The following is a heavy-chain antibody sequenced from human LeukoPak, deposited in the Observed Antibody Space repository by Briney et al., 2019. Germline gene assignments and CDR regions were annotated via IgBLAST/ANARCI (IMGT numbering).Heavy chain of an antibody. V-gene: IGHV3-33*01. J-gene: IGHJ4*02. CDR3: ARGLRYSTGWWYFDC. D-gene: IGHD6-19*01. Sequence: GGSLRLSCAASGFTFSSYGMHWVRQAPGKGLEWVAVIWYDGSNKYYADSVKGRFTISRDNSKNTLYLQMNNLRAEDTAVYYCARGLRYSTGWWYFDCWGQGTLVTVSS. CDR2: IWYDGSNK. CDR1: GFTFSSYG.